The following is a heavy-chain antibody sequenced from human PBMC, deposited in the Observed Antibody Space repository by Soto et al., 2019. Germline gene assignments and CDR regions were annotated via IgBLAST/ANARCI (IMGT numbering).Heavy chain of an antibody. Sequence: VASVKVSCKASGYTFTSYGISWVRQAPGQGLEWMGWISAYNGNTNYAQKLQGRVTMTTDTSTSTAYMELRSLRSDDTAVYYCATLPHDSGSSYYYYYGMDGWGQGTTVTVSS. CDR1: GYTFTSYG. J-gene: IGHJ6*02. V-gene: IGHV1-18*01. CDR3: ATLPHDSGSSYYYYYGMDG. CDR2: ISAYNGNT. D-gene: IGHD3-10*01.